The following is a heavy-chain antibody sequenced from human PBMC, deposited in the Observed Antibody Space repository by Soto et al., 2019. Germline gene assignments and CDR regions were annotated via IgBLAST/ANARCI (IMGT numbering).Heavy chain of an antibody. CDR3: ARESVSGTYRFDS. Sequence: SETLSLTCTVSGGSISSGDYYWSWIRQPPGKGLEWIGYIYYSGSTNYNPSLKSRVTMSVDTSKNQFSLRVNSVTAADTAVYYCARESVSGTYRFDSWGQGTLVTVSS. D-gene: IGHD3-16*02. V-gene: IGHV4-30-4*01. CDR2: IYYSGST. J-gene: IGHJ4*02. CDR1: GGSISSGDYY.